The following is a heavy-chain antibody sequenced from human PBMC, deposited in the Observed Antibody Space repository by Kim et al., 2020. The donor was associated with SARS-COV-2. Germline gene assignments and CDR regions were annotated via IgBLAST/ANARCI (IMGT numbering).Heavy chain of an antibody. V-gene: IGHV3-23*01. CDR1: GFTFSSYA. CDR3: AKDHGSRSFDS. D-gene: IGHD2-15*01. CDR2: IGGRGYQT. Sequence: GGSLRLSCAASGFTFSSYAMNWVRQAPGKGLEWVSVIGGRGYQTYYADSLQGRFTISRDNSKNTLFLQMNSLIAEDTAIYYCAKDHGSRSFDSWGQGTL. J-gene: IGHJ4*02.